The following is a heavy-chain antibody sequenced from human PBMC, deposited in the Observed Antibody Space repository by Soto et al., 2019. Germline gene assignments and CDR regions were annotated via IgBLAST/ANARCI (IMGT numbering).Heavy chain of an antibody. CDR3: ARGPRPYAYSSSWTTYSFDS. CDR2: INHSGST. J-gene: IGHJ4*02. V-gene: IGHV4-34*01. Sequence: WETLSLTCAVYGVSFSGYYWSWIRQPPGKGLEWIGEINHSGSTNYNPSLKSRATTSVDTSKNHFSLKLSSVKPADTAVYYCARGPRPYAYSSSWTTYSFDSWGPATLVTVYS. CDR1: GVSFSGYY. D-gene: IGHD6-13*01.